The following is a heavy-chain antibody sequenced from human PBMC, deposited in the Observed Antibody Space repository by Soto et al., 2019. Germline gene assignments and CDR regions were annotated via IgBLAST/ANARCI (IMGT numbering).Heavy chain of an antibody. CDR1: GFTFSDYW. V-gene: IGHV3-7*01. CDR2: IKQDGSEK. Sequence: EVQLVESGGGLVQPGGSLRLSCAASGFTFSDYWMSWVRQAPGKGLEWVANIKQDGSEKYYVDSVKGRFTISRDNAKSSLYLQMNSLRAEDTAVYYCARSQWGCAGDCDSDYWGQGTLVTVSS. CDR3: ARSQWGCAGDCDSDY. D-gene: IGHD2-21*01. J-gene: IGHJ4*02.